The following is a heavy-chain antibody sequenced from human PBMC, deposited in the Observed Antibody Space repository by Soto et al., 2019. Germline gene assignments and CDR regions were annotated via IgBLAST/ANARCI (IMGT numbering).Heavy chain of an antibody. Sequence: GASVKVSCKASGYTFTSYDINWVRQATGQGLEWMGWMNPNSGNTGYAQKFQGRVTMTRNTSISTAYMELSSLRSEDTAVYYCARGDYDFWSGYYTGTWFDPWGQGTLVTVSS. J-gene: IGHJ5*02. V-gene: IGHV1-8*01. CDR3: ARGDYDFWSGYYTGTWFDP. D-gene: IGHD3-3*01. CDR1: GYTFTSYD. CDR2: MNPNSGNT.